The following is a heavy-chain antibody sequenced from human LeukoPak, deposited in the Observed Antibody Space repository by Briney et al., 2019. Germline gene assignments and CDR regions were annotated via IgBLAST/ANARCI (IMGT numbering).Heavy chain of an antibody. CDR1: GYTFTSYG. J-gene: IGHJ6*03. Sequence: GASVKVSCKASGYTFTSYGISWVRQAPGQGLEWMGWISAYNGNTNYAQKLQGRVTMTTDTSTSTAYMELRSLRSDDTAVYYCARRAVAGREGVYYYYYMDVWGKGTTVTVSS. D-gene: IGHD6-19*01. CDR2: ISAYNGNT. CDR3: ARRAVAGREGVYYYYYMDV. V-gene: IGHV1-18*01.